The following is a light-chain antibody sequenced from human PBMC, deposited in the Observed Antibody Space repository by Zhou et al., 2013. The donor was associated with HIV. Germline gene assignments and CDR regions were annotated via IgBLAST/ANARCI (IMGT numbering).Light chain of an antibody. CDR3: QQASSFPPLT. J-gene: IGKJ4*01. CDR1: QGISKW. Sequence: DIQMTQSPSSVSASVGDRITITCRASQGISKWLAWYQQKPGKAPKLLIYGASSLQSGVPSRFSGSGFGTDFTLTINRLHPEDFATYYCQQASSFPPLTFGGGTKVEIK. CDR2: GAS. V-gene: IGKV1D-12*01.